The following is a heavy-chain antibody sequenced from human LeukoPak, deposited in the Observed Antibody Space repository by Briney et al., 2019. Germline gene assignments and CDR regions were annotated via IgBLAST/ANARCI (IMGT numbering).Heavy chain of an antibody. CDR3: ARELDGSYNDY. D-gene: IGHD3-10*01. CDR2: INPRGGST. Sequence: ASVKVSCKASGYTFTSYYMHWVRQAPGQGLEWVGIINPRGGSTTYAQKFQGRVTMTRDTSTSTVYMEVSSLRSEDTAVYYCARELDGSYNDYWGQGTLVTVSS. J-gene: IGHJ4*02. CDR1: GYTFTSYY. V-gene: IGHV1-46*01.